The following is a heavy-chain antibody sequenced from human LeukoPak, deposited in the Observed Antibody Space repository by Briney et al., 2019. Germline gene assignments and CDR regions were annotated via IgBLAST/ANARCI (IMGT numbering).Heavy chain of an antibody. CDR3: ARVKETLWFGELYYFDY. Sequence: PSETLSLTCTVSGGSISSYYWSWIRQPPGKGLEWIGYIYYSGSTNYNPSLKSRVTISVDTSKNQFSLKLSSVTAADTAVYYCARVKETLWFGELYYFDYWGQGTLVTVSS. J-gene: IGHJ4*02. V-gene: IGHV4-59*01. CDR1: GGSISSYY. CDR2: IYYSGST. D-gene: IGHD3-10*01.